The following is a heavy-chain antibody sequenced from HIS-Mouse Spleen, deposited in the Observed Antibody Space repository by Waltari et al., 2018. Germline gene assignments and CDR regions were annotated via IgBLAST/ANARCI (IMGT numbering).Heavy chain of an antibody. V-gene: IGHV4-39*07. Sequence: QLQLQESGPGLVKPSETLSLTRTVSGGSISSSSYSWGWIRQPPGKGLEWIGSIYYSGSTYYNPSLKSRVTISVDTSKNQFSLKLSSVTAADTAVYYCARDGYSGYGHDAFDIWGQGTMVTVSS. CDR1: GGSISSSSYS. J-gene: IGHJ3*02. CDR2: IYYSGST. CDR3: ARDGYSGYGHDAFDI. D-gene: IGHD5-12*01.